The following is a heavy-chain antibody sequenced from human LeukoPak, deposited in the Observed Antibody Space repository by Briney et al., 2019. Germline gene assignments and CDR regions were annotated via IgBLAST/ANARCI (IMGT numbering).Heavy chain of an antibody. J-gene: IGHJ3*02. CDR2: ITSSSSYI. D-gene: IGHD3-3*01. V-gene: IGHV3-21*01. CDR3: ARGSLEARAFDI. Sequence: GGSLRLSCAASGFTFSSYNMNWVRQAPGQGLEWVSSITSSSSYIYYADSMKGRFTISRDNAKNSLYLQMSSLRAEDTAVYYCARGSLEARAFDIWGQGTMVTVSS. CDR1: GFTFSSYN.